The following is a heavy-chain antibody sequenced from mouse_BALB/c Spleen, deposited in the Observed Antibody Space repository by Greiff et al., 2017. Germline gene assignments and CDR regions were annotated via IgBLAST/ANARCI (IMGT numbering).Heavy chain of an antibody. Sequence: VQLQQSGPGLVAPSQSLSITCTVSGFSLTSYGVHWVRQPPGKGLEWLGVIWAGGSTNYNSALMSRLSISKDNSKSQVFLKMNSLQTDDTAMYYCARDRGTTVVAPVAYWGQGTLVTVSA. V-gene: IGHV2-9*02. D-gene: IGHD1-1*01. J-gene: IGHJ3*01. CDR3: ARDRGTTVVAPVAY. CDR1: GFSLTSYG. CDR2: IWAGGST.